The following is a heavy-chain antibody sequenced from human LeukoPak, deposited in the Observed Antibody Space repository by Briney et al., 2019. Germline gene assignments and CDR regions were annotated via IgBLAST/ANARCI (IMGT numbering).Heavy chain of an antibody. CDR1: GFTFSSYW. D-gene: IGHD6-19*01. CDR2: IKQDGSEK. CDR3: ARDGGSGWPSFDY. J-gene: IGHJ4*02. V-gene: IGHV3-7*01. Sequence: GGSLRLSCAASGFTFSSYWMSWVRQAPGKGLEWVANIKQDGSEKYYVDSVKGRFTISRDNAKNSLYLQMNSLRAEDTAVYYCARDGGSGWPSFDYWGQGTLVTVSS.